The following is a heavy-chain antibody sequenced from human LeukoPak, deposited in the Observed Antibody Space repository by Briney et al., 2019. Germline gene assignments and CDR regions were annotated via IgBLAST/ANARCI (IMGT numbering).Heavy chain of an antibody. Sequence: GSLRLSCAASGFTFSGSAMHWVRQASGRGLEWVGRIRSKANSYATAYAASVKGRFTISRDDSKNTAYLQMNSLKTEDTAVYYCTRGGAGSGDPYYYYYGMDVWGQGTTVTVSS. CDR3: TRGGAGSGDPYYYYYGMDV. D-gene: IGHD1-26*01. V-gene: IGHV3-73*01. J-gene: IGHJ6*02. CDR2: IRSKANSYAT. CDR1: GFTFSGSA.